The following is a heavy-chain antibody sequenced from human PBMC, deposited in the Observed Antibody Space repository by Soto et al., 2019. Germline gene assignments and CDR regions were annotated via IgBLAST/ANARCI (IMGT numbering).Heavy chain of an antibody. CDR2: ISAYNGNT. CDR1: GYTFTSYG. D-gene: IGHD3-3*01. J-gene: IGHJ6*02. Sequence: QVQLVQSGAEVKKPGASVKVSCKASGYTFTSYGISWVRQAPGQGLEWMGWISAYNGNTNYAQKLQGRVTMTTDTSTSTAYMELRGLRSDDTAVYYCARECRITMFGVVIMLDYYGMDVWGQGTTVTVSS. CDR3: ARECRITMFGVVIMLDYYGMDV. V-gene: IGHV1-18*01.